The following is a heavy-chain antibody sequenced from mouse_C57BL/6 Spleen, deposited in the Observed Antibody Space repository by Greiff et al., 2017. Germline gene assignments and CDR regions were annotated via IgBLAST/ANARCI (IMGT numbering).Heavy chain of an antibody. Sequence: EVKLMESGGGLVKPGGSLKLSCAASGFTFSDYGMHWVRQAPEKGLEWVAYISSGSSTIYYADTGKGRFTISRDNAKNTLFLHMTSLRSEDTAMYYCARELLRNFDYWGQGTTLTVSS. V-gene: IGHV5-17*01. CDR3: ARELLRNFDY. CDR1: GFTFSDYG. J-gene: IGHJ2*01. D-gene: IGHD1-1*01. CDR2: ISSGSSTI.